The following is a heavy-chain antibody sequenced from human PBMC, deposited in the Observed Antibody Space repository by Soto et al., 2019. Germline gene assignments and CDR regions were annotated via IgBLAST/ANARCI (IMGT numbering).Heavy chain of an antibody. CDR1: GGTFSNHA. D-gene: IGHD2-2*03. J-gene: IGHJ6*02. Sequence: VQLVQSGAEVERPGSSVKVSCKASGGTFSNHAISWVRQAPGQGLEWLGAIIPIFGIANYEQRFQGRVTITADESTSTTYMELRSLRSEDTAVYYCARELMDHYGMDIWGPGTTVIVSS. V-gene: IGHV1-69*01. CDR2: IIPIFGIA. CDR3: ARELMDHYGMDI.